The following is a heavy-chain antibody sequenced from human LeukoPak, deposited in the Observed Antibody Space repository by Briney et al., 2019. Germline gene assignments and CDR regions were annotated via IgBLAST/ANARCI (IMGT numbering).Heavy chain of an antibody. CDR1: GFTFDDYA. V-gene: IGHV3-9*01. Sequence: GRSLRLSCAASGFTFDDYAMHWVRQAPGKGLEWVSGISWNSGSIGYADSVKGRFTISRDNAKNSLYLQMNSLRAEDTALYYCAKDGGGYDSSGYYEYYFDYWGQGTLVTVSS. D-gene: IGHD3-22*01. J-gene: IGHJ4*02. CDR3: AKDGGGYDSSGYYEYYFDY. CDR2: ISWNSGSI.